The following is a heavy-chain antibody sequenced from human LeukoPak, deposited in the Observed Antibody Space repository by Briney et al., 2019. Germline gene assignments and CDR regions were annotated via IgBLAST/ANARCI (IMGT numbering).Heavy chain of an antibody. CDR3: ARGGGGPGSGSYWLYYYYYMDV. J-gene: IGHJ6*03. Sequence: SETLSLTCTVSGGSISGFYWSWIRQPPGKGLESIGYIYYSGSTNFNPSLKSRVTISVDTSKNQFSLKLSSVTAADTAVYYCARGGGGPGSGSYWLYYYYYMDVWGKGTTVTISS. V-gene: IGHV4-59*01. D-gene: IGHD3-10*01. CDR2: IYYSGST. CDR1: GGSISGFY.